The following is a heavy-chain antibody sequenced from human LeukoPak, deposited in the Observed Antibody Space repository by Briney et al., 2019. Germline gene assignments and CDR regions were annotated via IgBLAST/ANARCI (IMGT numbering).Heavy chain of an antibody. CDR3: ARDRGSSGWFDY. CDR2: IYTSGST. CDR1: GGSISSGSYY. V-gene: IGHV4-61*02. Sequence: SETLSLTCTVSGGSISSGSYYWSWIRQPAGKGLEWIGRIYTSGSTNYNPSLKSRVTISVDTSKNQFSLKLSSVTAADTAVYYCARDRGSSGWFDYWGQGILVTVSS. J-gene: IGHJ4*02. D-gene: IGHD3-10*01.